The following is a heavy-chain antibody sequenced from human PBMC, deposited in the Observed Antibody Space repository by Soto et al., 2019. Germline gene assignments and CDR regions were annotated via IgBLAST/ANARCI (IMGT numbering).Heavy chain of an antibody. CDR2: INPHGGST. D-gene: IGHD1-26*01. J-gene: IGHJ5*02. CDR1: GYTFSSNA. V-gene: IGHV1-3*01. CDR3: ARSSGGNFGIIIEGTNWFAP. Sequence: ASVKVSCKASGYTFSSNAIHWVRQAPGQELEWMGVINPHGGSTAYAQKFKGRVTLTRDTSASTVYMEVSSLTSEDTAMYYCARSSGGNFGIIIEGTNWFAPWGQGTLVTVSS.